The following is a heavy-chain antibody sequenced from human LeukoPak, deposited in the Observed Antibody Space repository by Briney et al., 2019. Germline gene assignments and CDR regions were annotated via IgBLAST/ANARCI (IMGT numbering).Heavy chain of an antibody. CDR1: GFTFRRYW. CDR3: ARAFSTTAFDY. Sequence: GGSLRLSCVASGFTFRRYWMTWVRQAPGKGLEWVSYISSSGSIIYYADSVKGQFTISRDNSKNTLYLQMNSLRAEDTAVYYCARAFSTTAFDYWGQGTLVTVSS. CDR2: ISSSGSII. J-gene: IGHJ4*02. D-gene: IGHD4-17*01. V-gene: IGHV3-48*01.